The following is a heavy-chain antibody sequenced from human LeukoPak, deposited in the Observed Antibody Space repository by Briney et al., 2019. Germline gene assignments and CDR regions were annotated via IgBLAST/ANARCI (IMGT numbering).Heavy chain of an antibody. CDR3: AKLPTTVVSAPADAFDI. CDR2: ISGSGGST. CDR1: GFTFSSYA. D-gene: IGHD4-17*01. J-gene: IGHJ3*02. Sequence: GGSLRLSCAASGFTFSSYAMSWVRQAPGKGLEWVSAISGSGGSTYYADSVKGRFTISRDNSKNTRYLQMNSLRAEDTAVYYCAKLPTTVVSAPADAFDIWGQGTMVTVSS. V-gene: IGHV3-23*01.